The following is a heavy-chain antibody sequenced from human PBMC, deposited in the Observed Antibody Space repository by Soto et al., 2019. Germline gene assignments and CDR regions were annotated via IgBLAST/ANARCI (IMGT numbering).Heavy chain of an antibody. CDR2: ISGSGGST. D-gene: IGHD6-19*01. J-gene: IGHJ5*01. CDR1: GFTFSSYA. CDR3: AKDQQWRVRGWFDS. V-gene: IGHV3-23*01. Sequence: EVQLLESGGGLVQPGGSLRLSCAASGFTFSSYAMSWVRQAPGKGLEWVSAISGSGGSTYYADSVKGRFTISRDNSKNKLYLQMNSLRAKDTAVYYCAKDQQWRVRGWFDSWGQGTLVTVSS.